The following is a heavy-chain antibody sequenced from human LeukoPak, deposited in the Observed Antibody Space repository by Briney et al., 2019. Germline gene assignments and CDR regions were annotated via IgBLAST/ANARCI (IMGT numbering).Heavy chain of an antibody. CDR3: AKDGNDVLPYYPEYFQH. CDR2: INSDGSST. D-gene: IGHD3-9*01. Sequence: GGSLRLSCAASGFTFSSSWMHWVRQAPEKGLVWVSRINSDGSSTSYADSVKGRFTISRDNAKNTLFLQMNSLRAEDTAVYYCAKDGNDVLPYYPEYFQHWGQGTLVTVSS. V-gene: IGHV3-74*01. CDR1: GFTFSSSW. J-gene: IGHJ1*01.